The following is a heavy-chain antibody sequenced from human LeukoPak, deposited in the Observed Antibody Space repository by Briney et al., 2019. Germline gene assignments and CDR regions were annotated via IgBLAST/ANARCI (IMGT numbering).Heavy chain of an antibody. V-gene: IGHV4-61*02. Sequence: PSQTLSLTCTVSRGSISSGSYYWSWIRQPAGKGLEWIGRIYTSGSTNYNPSLRSRVTMSVDTSKNHFSLKLSSVTAADTAVYYCASTNYGDYVYDWFDPWGQGTLVTVSS. CDR3: ASTNYGDYVYDWFDP. D-gene: IGHD4-17*01. J-gene: IGHJ5*02. CDR1: RGSISSGSYY. CDR2: IYTSGST.